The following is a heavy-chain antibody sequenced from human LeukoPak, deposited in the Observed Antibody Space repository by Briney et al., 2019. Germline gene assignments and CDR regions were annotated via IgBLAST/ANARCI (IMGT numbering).Heavy chain of an antibody. CDR3: AKSVGYGGYGGFDY. V-gene: IGHV3-30*18. J-gene: IGHJ4*02. Sequence: GRSLRLSCAASGFTFSSYSMHWVRQAPGRGLEWVAVISYDGSKKYYADSVKGRFTISRDISKNTLYLQMNSLRVEDTAVYYCAKSVGYGGYGGFDYWGQGTLVTVSS. D-gene: IGHD5-12*01. CDR2: ISYDGSKK. CDR1: GFTFSSYS.